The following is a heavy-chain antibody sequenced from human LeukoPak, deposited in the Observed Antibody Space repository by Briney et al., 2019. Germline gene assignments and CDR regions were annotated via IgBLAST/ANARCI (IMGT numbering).Heavy chain of an antibody. CDR3: ARLGEKADFDY. J-gene: IGHJ4*02. CDR2: IKQDGSES. Sequence: GGSLRLSRTASGFTFSSYWMSWVRQAPGKGLEWVANIKQDGSESYYVDSLKGRFTFSRDNAKNSLYLQINSLRAEDTAVYYCARLGEKADFDYWGQGTLVTVSS. CDR1: GFTFSSYW. V-gene: IGHV3-7*01. D-gene: IGHD3-16*01.